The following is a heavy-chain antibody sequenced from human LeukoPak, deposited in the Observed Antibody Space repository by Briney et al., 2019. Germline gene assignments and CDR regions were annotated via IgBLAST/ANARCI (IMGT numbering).Heavy chain of an antibody. CDR2: ISGSGGNT. V-gene: IGHV3-23*01. CDR1: GFTFSSYE. J-gene: IGHJ5*02. CDR3: AKNGDYFDSNGYYLSRGPTWFDP. Sequence: PGGSLRLSCAASGFTFSSYEMNWVRQAPGKGLEWVSGISGSGGNTYYADSVKGRFTISGDNSRNTLYLQMKRLRAEDTAIYYCAKNGDYFDSNGYYLSRGPTWFDPWGQGTQVTVSS. D-gene: IGHD3-22*01.